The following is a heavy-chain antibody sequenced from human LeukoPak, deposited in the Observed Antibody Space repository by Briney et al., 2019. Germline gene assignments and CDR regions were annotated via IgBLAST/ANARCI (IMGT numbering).Heavy chain of an antibody. CDR1: GFTFSSYS. CDR3: ARDKGHIVVVVAAIDAFDI. D-gene: IGHD2-15*01. J-gene: IGHJ3*02. V-gene: IGHV3-21*01. Sequence: GGSLRLSCAASGFTFSSYSMNWVRQAPGKGLEWVSSISSSSSYIYCADSVKGRFTISRDNAKNSLYLQMNSLRAEDTAVYYCARDKGHIVVVVAAIDAFDIWGQGTMVTVSS. CDR2: ISSSSSYI.